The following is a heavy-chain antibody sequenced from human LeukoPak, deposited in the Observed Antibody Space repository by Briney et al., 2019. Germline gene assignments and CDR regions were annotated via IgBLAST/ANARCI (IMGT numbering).Heavy chain of an antibody. V-gene: IGHV1-8*01. Sequence: ASVKVSCKASGYTFTIYDINWVRQAAGQGLEWMGWMNPDSGNTDFAQKFQGRVTITRDTSASTAYMELSSLRSEDTAVYYCAIWFGESSFDYWGQGTLVTVSS. J-gene: IGHJ4*02. CDR3: AIWFGESSFDY. CDR1: GYTFTIYD. D-gene: IGHD3-10*01. CDR2: MNPDSGNT.